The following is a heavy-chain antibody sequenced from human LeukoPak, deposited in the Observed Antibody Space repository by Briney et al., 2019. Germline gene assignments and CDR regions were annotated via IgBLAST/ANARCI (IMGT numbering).Heavy chain of an antibody. V-gene: IGHV4-34*01. Sequence: SETLSLTCAVYGGSFSGYYWSWIRQPPGKGLEWIGEINHSGSTNYNPSLKSRVTISVDTSKNQFSLNLISVTAADTAVYYCARDNDSRDPPHFDYWGQGTLVTVSS. D-gene: IGHD3-16*01. CDR2: INHSGST. CDR1: GGSFSGYY. J-gene: IGHJ4*02. CDR3: ARDNDSRDPPHFDY.